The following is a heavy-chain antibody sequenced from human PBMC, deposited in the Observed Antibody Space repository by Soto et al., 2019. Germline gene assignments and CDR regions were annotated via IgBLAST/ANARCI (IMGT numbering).Heavy chain of an antibody. J-gene: IGHJ4*02. CDR3: ARIAVAVPYGYFDY. V-gene: IGHV1-3*01. D-gene: IGHD6-19*01. CDR1: GYTFTSYA. Sequence: ASVKVSFKASGYTFTSYAMHWVRQAPGQRLEWMGWINAGNGNTKYSQKFQGRVTITRDTSASTAYMELSSLRSEDTAVYYCARIAVAVPYGYFDYWGQGTLVTVSS. CDR2: INAGNGNT.